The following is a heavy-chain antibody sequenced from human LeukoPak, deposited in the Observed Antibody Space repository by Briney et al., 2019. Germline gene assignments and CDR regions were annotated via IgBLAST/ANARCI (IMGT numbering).Heavy chain of an antibody. CDR2: VKSRTDGGTT. V-gene: IGHV3-15*01. CDR3: AKLGWGGSSWYFDY. J-gene: IGHJ4*02. CDR1: GLTFSKAW. Sequence: AGGSLRLSCAASGLTFSKAWMSWVRQAPGKGLEWVGRVKSRTDGGTTDYAAPVKGRFTISRDDSKNTLYLQMNSLKTEDTAVYYCAKLGWGGSSWYFDYWGQGTLVTVSS. D-gene: IGHD6-13*01.